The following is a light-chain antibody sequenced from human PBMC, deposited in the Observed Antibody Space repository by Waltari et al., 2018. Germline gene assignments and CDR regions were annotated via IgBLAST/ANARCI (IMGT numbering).Light chain of an antibody. CDR3: QTWDTDIPVV. V-gene: IGLV4-69*01. J-gene: IGLJ2*01. CDR1: RRHSSYA. Sequence: QLVVTQSPSASASLGASVKLTCTLSRRHSSYALAWHQQQPEKGPRYLMKVNSDGSHTKGDGISDRFSGSSSGAERYLTISSLQSEDEADYYCQTWDTDIPVVFGGGTKLTVL. CDR2: VNSDGSH.